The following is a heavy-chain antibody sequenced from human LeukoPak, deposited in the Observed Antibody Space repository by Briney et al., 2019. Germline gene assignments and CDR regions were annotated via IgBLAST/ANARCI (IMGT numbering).Heavy chain of an antibody. CDR2: IIPIFGTA. J-gene: IGHJ4*02. V-gene: IGHV1-69*05. D-gene: IGHD5-18*01. CDR1: GGTFSSYA. Sequence: SVKVSCKASGGTFSSYAISWVRQAPGQGIEWMGGIIPIFGTANYAQKFQGRVTITTDESTSTAYMELSSLRSEDTAVYYCAGDPSPPSYGSPIFDYWGQGTLVTVSS. CDR3: AGDPSPPSYGSPIFDY.